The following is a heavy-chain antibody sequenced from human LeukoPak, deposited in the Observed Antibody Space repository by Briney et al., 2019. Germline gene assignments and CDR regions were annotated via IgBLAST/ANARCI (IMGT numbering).Heavy chain of an antibody. D-gene: IGHD3-3*01. CDR1: GYTFTSYY. CDR3: AREGFLEWSGAFDI. Sequence: ASVKVSCKASGYTFTSYYMHGVRQAPGQGLEWMGGIIPIFGTANYAQKFQGRVTITADESTSTAYMELSSLRSEDTAVYYCAREGFLEWSGAFDIWGQGTMVTVSS. J-gene: IGHJ3*02. CDR2: IIPIFGTA. V-gene: IGHV1-69*13.